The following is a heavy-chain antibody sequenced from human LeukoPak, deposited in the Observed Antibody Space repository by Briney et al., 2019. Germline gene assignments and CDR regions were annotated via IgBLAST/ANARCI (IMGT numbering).Heavy chain of an antibody. CDR2: VSYSGST. CDR3: TRGSIAYYYMDV. CDR1: GGSISGSY. V-gene: IGHV4-59*01. Sequence: SETLSLTCSVSGGSISGSYWNWIRQPPGKGLEWIGYVSYSGSTNYNPSLKSRVTISVDTSKNQFSLKLSSVTAADTAVYYCTRGSIAYYYMDVWGKGTTVTISS. J-gene: IGHJ6*03. D-gene: IGHD3-22*01.